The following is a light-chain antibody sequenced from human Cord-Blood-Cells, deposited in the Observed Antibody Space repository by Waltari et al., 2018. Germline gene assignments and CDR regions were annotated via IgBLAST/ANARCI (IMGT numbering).Light chain of an antibody. V-gene: IGKV1-39*01. Sequence: DIQMTQSPSSLSASVGDRVTITCRASQSISSYLNWYQHKPGKAPKLLIYAASSLQSGVPSRFRGSGSGTDFTLTISSLQPEDFATYYCQQSYRTPYSFGQGTKLEIK. CDR2: AAS. J-gene: IGKJ2*03. CDR3: QQSYRTPYS. CDR1: QSISSY.